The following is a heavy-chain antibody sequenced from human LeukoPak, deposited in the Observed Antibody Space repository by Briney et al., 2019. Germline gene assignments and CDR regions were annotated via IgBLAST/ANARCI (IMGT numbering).Heavy chain of an antibody. V-gene: IGHV1-46*01. CDR1: GYTFTSCY. D-gene: IGHD6-19*01. CDR2: INPSGGST. Sequence: ASVKVSCKASGYTFTSCYMHWVRQAPGQGLEWMGIINPSGGSTSYAQKFQGRVTMTRDTSTSTVYMELSSLRSEDTAVYYCAREREQWLALGYWGQGTLVTVSS. J-gene: IGHJ4*02. CDR3: AREREQWLALGY.